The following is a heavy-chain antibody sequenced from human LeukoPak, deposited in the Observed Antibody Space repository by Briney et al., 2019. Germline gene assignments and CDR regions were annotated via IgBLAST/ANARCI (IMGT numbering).Heavy chain of an antibody. CDR1: GFSFSSHG. J-gene: IGHJ6*02. CDR3: ARETYSLADV. D-gene: IGHD4-11*01. CDR2: AWFDDSYQ. V-gene: IGHV3-33*01. Sequence: PGGSLRLSCAASGFSFSSHGMHSGRQGPGKGLGWVRVAWFDDSYQHYAGSVRGRFTISRDNSKKPVYLQMNSLRAEATAVYYCARETYSLADVWGQGTTVIVSS.